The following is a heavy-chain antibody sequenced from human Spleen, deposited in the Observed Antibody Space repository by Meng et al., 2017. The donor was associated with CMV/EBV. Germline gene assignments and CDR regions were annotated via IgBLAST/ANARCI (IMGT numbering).Heavy chain of an antibody. Sequence: SQTLSLTCAISGDSVSSNSAAWNWIRQSPSRGLEWLGRTYYRSKWYNDYAVSVKSRITINPDTSKNQFSLQLNSVTPEDTAVYHCARDLWYCSSTSCYDPPYYYYYGMDVWGQGTTVTVSS. V-gene: IGHV6-1*01. D-gene: IGHD2-2*01. J-gene: IGHJ6*02. CDR2: TYYRSKWYN. CDR3: ARDLWYCSSTSCYDPPYYYYYGMDV. CDR1: GDSVSSNSAA.